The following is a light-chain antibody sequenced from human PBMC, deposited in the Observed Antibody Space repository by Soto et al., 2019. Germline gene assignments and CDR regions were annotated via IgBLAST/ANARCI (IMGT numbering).Light chain of an antibody. CDR1: QSVSSY. J-gene: IGKJ5*01. CDR2: DAS. Sequence: EIVLTQSPATLSLSPGERATLSCRAGQSVSSYLAWYQQKPGQAPRLLIYDASNRATGIPARFSGSGSGTDFTLSIRSLEPEDFAVYYCQQRSNWPPITVGQGTRREFK. CDR3: QQRSNWPPIT. V-gene: IGKV3-11*01.